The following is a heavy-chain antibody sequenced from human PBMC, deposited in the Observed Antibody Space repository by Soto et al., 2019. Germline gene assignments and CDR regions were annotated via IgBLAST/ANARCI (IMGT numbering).Heavy chain of an antibody. CDR1: GVSITSGNL. D-gene: IGHD2-8*01. J-gene: IGHJ4*02. V-gene: IGHV4-4*02. CDR3: ARLVYDTRLNYTYFDF. CDR2: IFHDGTA. Sequence: ASESLSLTCAVSGVSITSGNLWTLVRKTPQRGLEYIGEIFHDGTANYYPSFERRVAISVDTSKNQFSLKLTSVTAADTAIYFCARLVYDTRLNYTYFDFWGQGALVTGS.